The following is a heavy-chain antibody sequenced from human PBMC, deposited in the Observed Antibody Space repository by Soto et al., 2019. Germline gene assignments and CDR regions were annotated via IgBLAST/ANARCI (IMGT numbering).Heavy chain of an antibody. Sequence: ASLKVSCKASGYTFTSYGISWVRQAPGQGLEWMGWISANNGKTKYAQRLQGRVTMTTDTSTSTAYMELRSLRSDDTAVYYCTRGRYGELLYSYWGQGTLVTVSS. CDR1: GYTFTSYG. CDR2: ISANNGKT. J-gene: IGHJ4*02. D-gene: IGHD3-10*01. V-gene: IGHV1-18*01. CDR3: TRGRYGELLYSY.